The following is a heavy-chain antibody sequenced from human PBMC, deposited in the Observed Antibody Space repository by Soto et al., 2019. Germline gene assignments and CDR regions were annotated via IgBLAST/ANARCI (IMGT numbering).Heavy chain of an antibody. CDR3: VRGYCTTSPCSGDFQF. Sequence: GASVRVSCKASGYKYTTYFIHWVRQAPGQGLERMGMIHPSGDTGYAQKFRSRVTMTIDTSTTTAYMELRNLKSEDTAVYFSVRGYCTTSPCSGDFQFWGQGALVTVSS. J-gene: IGHJ1*01. CDR2: IHPSGDT. CDR1: GYKYTTYF. D-gene: IGHD2-15*01. V-gene: IGHV1-46*01.